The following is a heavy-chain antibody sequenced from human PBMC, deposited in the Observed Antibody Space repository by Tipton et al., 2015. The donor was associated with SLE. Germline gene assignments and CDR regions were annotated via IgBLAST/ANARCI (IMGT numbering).Heavy chain of an antibody. Sequence: TLSLTCSVSRGSISTYHWSWIRQPPGKGLEWIGHIHYSGSTDYNPSLKSRVTISVDTSKNQFSLKLTSMTAADTAVYYCARGKTRVEYWGQGRLVTVSS. CDR3: ARGKTRVEY. D-gene: IGHD1/OR15-1a*01. CDR1: RGSISTYH. J-gene: IGHJ4*02. V-gene: IGHV4-59*12. CDR2: IHYSGST.